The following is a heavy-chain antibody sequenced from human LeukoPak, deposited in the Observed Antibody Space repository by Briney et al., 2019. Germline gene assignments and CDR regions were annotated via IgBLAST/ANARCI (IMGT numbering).Heavy chain of an antibody. J-gene: IGHJ3*02. V-gene: IGHV4-59*12. CDR2: IYYSGST. CDR1: GGSISSYY. CDR3: ARVPDYYDSSGYSIHDAFDI. D-gene: IGHD3-22*01. Sequence: SETLSLTCTVSGGSISSYYWSWIRQPPGKGLEWIGYIYYSGSTNYNPSLKSRVTISVDTSKNQFSLKLSSVTAADTAVYYCARVPDYYDSSGYSIHDAFDIWGQGTMVTVSS.